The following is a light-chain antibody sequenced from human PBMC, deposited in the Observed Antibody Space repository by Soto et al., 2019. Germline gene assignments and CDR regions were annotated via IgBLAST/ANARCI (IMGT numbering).Light chain of an antibody. V-gene: IGKV3-11*01. Sequence: EIVLTQSPATLSLSPGERATLSCRARQSVTSYLVWYQQKPGQAPRLRIYDASNRATGIPARFTGSGSGTDFTLTICSLEPEDFAVYYCQHRYNWPFTFGQGTRLEIK. J-gene: IGKJ5*01. CDR1: QSVTSY. CDR3: QHRYNWPFT. CDR2: DAS.